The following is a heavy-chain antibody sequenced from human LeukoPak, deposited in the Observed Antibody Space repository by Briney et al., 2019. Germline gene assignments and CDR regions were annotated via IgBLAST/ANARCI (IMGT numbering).Heavy chain of an antibody. CDR3: AGGSYSTSYAFDI. V-gene: IGHV3-23*01. CDR2: ITGRGGTT. CDR1: GFTFTSSA. D-gene: IGHD1-26*01. J-gene: IGHJ3*02. Sequence: GGSLRLSCAASGFTFTSSAMSWVRQAPGKGLEWVSSITGRGGTTYYGDSAKGRFNISRDNSKNPLYLQINSLRADDTAVYYCAGGSYSTSYAFDIWGQGTTVTVSS.